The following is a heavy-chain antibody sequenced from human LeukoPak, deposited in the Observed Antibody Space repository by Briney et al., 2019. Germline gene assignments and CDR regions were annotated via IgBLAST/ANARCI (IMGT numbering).Heavy chain of an antibody. V-gene: IGHV3-53*01. Sequence: GGSLRLSCAASGFTVSSNYMTWVRQAPGKGLEWVSVIYSGGSAYYADSVKGRFTVSRDNSKNTLYLQINSLRAEDTAVYFCASTTRGGTYYYYMDVWGKGTTVTTSS. CDR2: IYSGGSA. CDR1: GFTVSSNY. J-gene: IGHJ6*03. D-gene: IGHD1-1*01. CDR3: ASTTRGGTYYYYMDV.